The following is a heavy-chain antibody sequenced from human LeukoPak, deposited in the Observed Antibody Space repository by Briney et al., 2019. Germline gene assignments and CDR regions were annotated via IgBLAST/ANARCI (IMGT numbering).Heavy chain of an antibody. CDR3: AKAWNPGYYYYYMDV. V-gene: IGHV3-23*01. Sequence: PGGSLRLSCAASGFTFSSYAMSWVRQAPGKGLEWVSAISGSGGSTYYADSVKGRFTISRDNSKNTLYLQMNSLRAEDTAVYYCAKAWNPGYYYYYMDVWGKGTTVTVSS. CDR1: GFTFSSYA. CDR2: ISGSGGST. J-gene: IGHJ6*03. D-gene: IGHD1-1*01.